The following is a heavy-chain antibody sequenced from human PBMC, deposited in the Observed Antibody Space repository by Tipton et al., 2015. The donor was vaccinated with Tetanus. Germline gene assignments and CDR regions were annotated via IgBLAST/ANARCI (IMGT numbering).Heavy chain of an antibody. Sequence: TLSLTCTVSGGSIRDKKYYWGWIRQPPGRGVERIASIYFEGSTYYSPSLKSRVIISVDTAQNRISLTLTSVTASDTAVYYCARHLYGYWFDPWGQGALVTVSS. D-gene: IGHD3-10*01. CDR3: ARHLYGYWFDP. J-gene: IGHJ5*02. V-gene: IGHV4-39*02. CDR1: GGSIRDKKYY. CDR2: IYFEGST.